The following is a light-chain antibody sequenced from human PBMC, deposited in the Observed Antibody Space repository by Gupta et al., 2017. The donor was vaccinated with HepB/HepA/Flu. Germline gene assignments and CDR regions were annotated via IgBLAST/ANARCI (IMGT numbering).Light chain of an antibody. CDR3: QQYDSLTWT. CDR2: AGS. CDR1: QSVSDSQ. V-gene: IGKV3-20*01. J-gene: IGKJ1*01. Sequence: EIVLTQSPGTLSLSPGERATLSCRTSQSVSDSQLAWYQQKPGQAPRLLIYAGSSRATGVPDRVSGSGSGTDFTLTISRLEPEDFAVYYCQQYDSLTWTFGQGTKVEIK.